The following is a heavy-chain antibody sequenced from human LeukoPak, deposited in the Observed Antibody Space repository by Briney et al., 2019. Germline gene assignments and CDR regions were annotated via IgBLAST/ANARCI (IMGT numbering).Heavy chain of an antibody. CDR2: IHNTGRT. V-gene: IGHV4-59*01. CDR1: GGSISGYY. CDR3: ARKKGGCSGDNCPLGY. J-gene: IGHJ4*02. D-gene: IGHD2-15*01. Sequence: PSETLSLTGSVSGGSISGYYWSWIRQPPGKGLEWIGYIHNTGRTNYNPSLKSRISISVDTSKNQFSLKLNSVTAADTAVYYCARKKGGCSGDNCPLGYWGQGTLVTVSS.